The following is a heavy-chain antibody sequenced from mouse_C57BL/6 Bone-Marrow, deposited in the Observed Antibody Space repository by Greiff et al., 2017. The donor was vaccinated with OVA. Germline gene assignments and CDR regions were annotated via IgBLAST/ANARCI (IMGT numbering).Heavy chain of an antibody. CDR3: ARSGKYYFDY. Sequence: EVQLQQSGPVLVKPGASVKMSCKASGYTFTDYYMNWVKQSHGKSLEWIGVINPYNGGTSYNQKFKGKATLTFDKSSSTAYMEINSLTSEDSAVYYCARSGKYYFDYWGQGTTLTVSS. CDR2: INPYNGGT. J-gene: IGHJ2*01. CDR1: GYTFTDYY. V-gene: IGHV1-19*01. D-gene: IGHD2-1*01.